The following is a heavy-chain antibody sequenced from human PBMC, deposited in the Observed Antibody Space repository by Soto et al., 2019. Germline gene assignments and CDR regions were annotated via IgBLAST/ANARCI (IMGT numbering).Heavy chain of an antibody. V-gene: IGHV4-39*01. CDR2: IYYSGST. D-gene: IGHD5-18*01. CDR3: ARQGYSYGYYYYYGMDV. Sequence: PSETLSLTCTVSGGSISSSSYYWGWIRQPPGKGLEWIGSIYYSGSTYYNPSLKSRVTISVDTSKNQFSLKLSSVTAADTAVYYCARQGYSYGYYYYYGMDVWGQGTTVT. CDR1: GGSISSSSYY. J-gene: IGHJ6*02.